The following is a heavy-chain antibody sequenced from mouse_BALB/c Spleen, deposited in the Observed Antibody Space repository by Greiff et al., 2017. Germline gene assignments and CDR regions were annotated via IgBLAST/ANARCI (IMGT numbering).Heavy chain of an antibody. D-gene: IGHD1-1*01. CDR2: ISSGGGST. V-gene: IGHV5-12-1*01. CDR1: GFAFSSYD. Sequence: EVKLMESGGGLVKPGGSLKLSCAASGFAFSSYDMSWVRQTPEKRLEWVADISSGGGSTYYPDTVKGRFTISRDNAKNTLYLQMSSLKSEDTAMYYCAGPYYGSSWFAYWGQGTLVTVSA. J-gene: IGHJ3*01. CDR3: AGPYYGSSWFAY.